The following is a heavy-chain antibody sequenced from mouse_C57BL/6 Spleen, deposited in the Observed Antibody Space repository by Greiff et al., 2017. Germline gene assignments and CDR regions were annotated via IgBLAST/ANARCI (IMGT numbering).Heavy chain of an antibody. CDR1: GYTFTSYW. CDR2: IHPSSGST. Sequence: QVQLQQPGAELVKPGASVKLSCKASGYTFTSYWMHWVKQRPGQGLEWIGMIHPSSGSTNYNEKFKSKATLTVDKSSSTAYMQLSSLTSEDSAVYCCARGFITPFGRDYWGPGPTLTVSS. CDR3: ARGFITPFGRDY. J-gene: IGHJ2*01. V-gene: IGHV1-64*01. D-gene: IGHD1-1*01.